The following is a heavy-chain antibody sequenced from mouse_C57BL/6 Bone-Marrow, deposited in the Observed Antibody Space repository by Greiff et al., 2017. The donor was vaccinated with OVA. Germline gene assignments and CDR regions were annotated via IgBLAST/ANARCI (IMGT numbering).Heavy chain of an antibody. CDR1: GYSFTDYN. Sequence: VQLKQSGPELVKPGASVKISCKASGYSFTDYNMTWVPPRPGPLLEWIGVINPNYGTTSYNQKFKGKATLTVDQSSSTAYMQLNSLTSEDSAVYYCARMDYYGSSYMAMDYWGQGTSVTVSS. CDR2: INPNYGTT. J-gene: IGHJ4*01. V-gene: IGHV1-39*01. D-gene: IGHD1-1*01. CDR3: ARMDYYGSSYMAMDY.